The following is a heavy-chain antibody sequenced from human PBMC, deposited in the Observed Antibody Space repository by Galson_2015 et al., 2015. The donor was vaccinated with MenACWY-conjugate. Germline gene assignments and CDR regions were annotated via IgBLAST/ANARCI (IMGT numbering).Heavy chain of an antibody. CDR3: ARHYYHSNGPHDY. CDR1: GGSINSNNYY. Sequence: ETLSLTCTVSGGSINSNNYYWGWIRQTPGKGLEWIGSVYYSGSTYYNPSLNSRVTISVDTSENQFTLKLSSVTAADTAVYYCARHYYHSNGPHDYWGQGTLVTVSS. V-gene: IGHV4-39*01. J-gene: IGHJ4*02. CDR2: VYYSGST. D-gene: IGHD3-22*01.